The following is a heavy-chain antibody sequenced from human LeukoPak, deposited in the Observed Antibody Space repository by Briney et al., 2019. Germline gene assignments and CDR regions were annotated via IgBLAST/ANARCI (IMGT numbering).Heavy chain of an antibody. CDR1: GFTFSSYE. J-gene: IGHJ4*02. D-gene: IGHD3-9*01. CDR3: ASLYYDILTGYEGGFDY. Sequence: GGSLTLSCAASGFTFSSYEMNWVRQAPGKGLEWVSYISSSGSTIYYADSVKGRLTISRDNAKNSLYLQMNSLRAEDTAVYYCASLYYDILTGYEGGFDYWGQGTLVTVSS. CDR2: ISSSGSTI. V-gene: IGHV3-48*03.